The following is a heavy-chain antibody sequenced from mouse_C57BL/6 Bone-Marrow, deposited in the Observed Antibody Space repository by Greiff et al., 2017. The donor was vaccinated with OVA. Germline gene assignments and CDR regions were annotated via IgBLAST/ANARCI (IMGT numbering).Heavy chain of an antibody. V-gene: IGHV5-6*01. CDR2: ISSGGSYT. D-gene: IGHD2-4*01. J-gene: IGHJ4*01. Sequence: EVKVVESGGDLVKPGGSLKLSCAASGFTFSSYGMSWVRQTPDQRLEWVATISSGGSYTYYPDSVKGRFTISRDNAKNTLYLQMSSLKSEDTAMYYCARLIYYDYDYYAMDYWGQGTSVTVSS. CDR3: ARLIYYDYDYYAMDY. CDR1: GFTFSSYG.